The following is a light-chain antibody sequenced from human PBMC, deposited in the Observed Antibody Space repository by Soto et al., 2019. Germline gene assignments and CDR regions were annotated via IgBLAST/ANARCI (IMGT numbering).Light chain of an antibody. CDR3: QQYGRSPPFT. CDR1: QSVSSTY. J-gene: IGKJ2*01. V-gene: IGKV3-20*01. CDR2: GAS. Sequence: EIVLTQSPGTLSLSPGERATISCRASQSVSSTYIAWYQQNPGQAPRLHIYGASSRATGIPDRFSGSGSGTDFTPTISRLEPEDFAVYFCQQYGRSPPFTFGQGTKAEIK.